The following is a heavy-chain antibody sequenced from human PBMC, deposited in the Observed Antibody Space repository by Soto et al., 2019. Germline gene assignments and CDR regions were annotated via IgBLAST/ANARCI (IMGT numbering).Heavy chain of an antibody. V-gene: IGHV1-3*01. J-gene: IGHJ6*03. CDR3: ARGYSNYVPYYMDV. Sequence: QVQLVQSGAEVKKPGASVKVSCKASGYTFTSYAMYWVRQAPGQRLEWMGWINAGNGNTKYSQKFQGRVTITRDTSASTAYMELSSLRSEDTAVYYCARGYSNYVPYYMDVWGKGTTVTVSS. D-gene: IGHD4-4*01. CDR2: INAGNGNT. CDR1: GYTFTSYA.